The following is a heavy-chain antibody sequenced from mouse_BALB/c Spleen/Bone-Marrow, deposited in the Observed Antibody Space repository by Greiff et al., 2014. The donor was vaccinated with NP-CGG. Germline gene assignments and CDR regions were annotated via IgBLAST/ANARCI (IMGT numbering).Heavy chain of an antibody. D-gene: IGHD1-1*02. CDR1: GYTFTSYW. Sequence: QVQLQQSGAELVRPGASVKLSRKASGYTFTSYWINWVKQRPGQGLEWIGNIYPSDSYTNYNQKFKDKATLTVDKSSSTAYMQLSSPTSEDSAVYYCTRGWDYWGQGTTLTVSS. CDR3: TRGWDY. CDR2: IYPSDSYT. J-gene: IGHJ2*01. V-gene: IGHV1-69*02.